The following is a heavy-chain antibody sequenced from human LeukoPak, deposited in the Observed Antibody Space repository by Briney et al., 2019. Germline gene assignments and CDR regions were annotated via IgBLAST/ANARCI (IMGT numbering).Heavy chain of an antibody. Sequence: GGSLRLSCAASGFTFSSYSMNWVRQAPGKGLEWVSSISSSSSYIYYADSVKGRFTISRDNAKNSLYLQMNSLRAEDTAVYYCARYKYCSSTSCYFYGMDVWGQGTTVTVSS. J-gene: IGHJ6*02. CDR3: ARYKYCSSTSCYFYGMDV. D-gene: IGHD2-2*01. CDR1: GFTFSSYS. CDR2: ISSSSSYI. V-gene: IGHV3-21*01.